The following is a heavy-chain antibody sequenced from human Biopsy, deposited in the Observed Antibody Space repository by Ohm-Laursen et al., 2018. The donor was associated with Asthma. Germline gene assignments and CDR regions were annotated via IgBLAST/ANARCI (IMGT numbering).Heavy chain of an antibody. CDR1: GGSFSSNY. CDR2: NHHSGYT. D-gene: IGHD1-26*01. V-gene: IGHV4-34*01. Sequence: SQTLSLTCVVYGGSFSSNYWSWIRQTPGKGLEWLGENHHSGYTNYNPSPRHRLTLSVDTSKNQFSLRLTSVTPADTAVYYCARGSSSRLSQWELLVSGGKRAHSYYGMDVWGQGTTVTVSS. J-gene: IGHJ6*02. CDR3: ARGSSSRLSQWELLVSGGKRAHSYYGMDV.